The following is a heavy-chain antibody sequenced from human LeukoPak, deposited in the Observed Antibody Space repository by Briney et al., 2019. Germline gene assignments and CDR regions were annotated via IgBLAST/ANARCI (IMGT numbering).Heavy chain of an antibody. J-gene: IGHJ5*02. CDR1: GGSISSYY. CDR3: ARGLTYYYGSGSYDRGLNWFDP. D-gene: IGHD3-10*01. V-gene: IGHV4-59*12. CDR2: IYYSGST. Sequence: PSETLSLTCTVSGGSISSYYWSWIRQPPGKGLEWIGYIYYSGSTNYNPSLKSRVTISVDTSKNQFSLKLSSVTAADTAVYYCARGLTYYYGSGSYDRGLNWFDPWGQGTLVTVSS.